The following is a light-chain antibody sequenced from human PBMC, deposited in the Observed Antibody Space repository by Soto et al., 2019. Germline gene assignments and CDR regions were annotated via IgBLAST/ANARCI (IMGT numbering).Light chain of an antibody. CDR1: SSNIENNY. Sequence: QSVLTQPPSVSTAPGQKITISCSGSSSNIENNYVSWYQHLPGAAPKVLIYDNNKRPSGIPDRFSGSKSGTSATLGITGLQTGDEADYYCGTWDGSLSAVVFGGGTKLTVL. CDR2: DNN. V-gene: IGLV1-51*01. CDR3: GTWDGSLSAVV. J-gene: IGLJ2*01.